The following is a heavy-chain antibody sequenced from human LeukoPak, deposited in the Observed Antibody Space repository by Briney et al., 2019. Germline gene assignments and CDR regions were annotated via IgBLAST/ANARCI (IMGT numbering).Heavy chain of an antibody. Sequence: SGGSLRLSCEASGFTFDDYAMHWVRQAPGKGLEWVSSISWHSGSIGYADSVKGRFTISRDNAKNCLHLQMNSLRAEDTALYYFEKDIGAGGRFCSSTTSLNFFFAIGARGTMVTVS. CDR3: EKDIGAGGRFCSSTTSLNFFFAI. CDR1: GFTFDDYA. J-gene: IGHJ3*02. CDR2: ISWHSGSI. D-gene: IGHD2-2*01. V-gene: IGHV3-9*01.